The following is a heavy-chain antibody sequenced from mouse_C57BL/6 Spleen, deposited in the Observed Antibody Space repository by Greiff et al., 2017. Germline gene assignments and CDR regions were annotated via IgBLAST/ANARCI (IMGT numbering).Heavy chain of an antibody. CDR1: GFTFSSYA. D-gene: IGHD2-5*01. V-gene: IGHV5-4*01. J-gene: IGHJ4*01. CDR2: ISDGGSYT. Sequence: EVMLVESGGGLAKPGGSLKLSCAASGFTFSSYAMSWVRQTPEKRLEWVATISDGGSYTYYPDNVKGRFTISRDNAKNNLYLQMSHLKSEDTAMYYCARDYSTPFTGAMDYWGQGTSVTVSS. CDR3: ARDYSTPFTGAMDY.